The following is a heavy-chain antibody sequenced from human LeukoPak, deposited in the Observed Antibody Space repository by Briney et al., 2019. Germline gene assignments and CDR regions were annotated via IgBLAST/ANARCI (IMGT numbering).Heavy chain of an antibody. CDR2: INPNSGGT. CDR3: VRDTIFGVVTQRFAAFDI. Sequence: ASVKVSCKASGCTFTGYYMHWVRQAPGQGLEWMGRINPNSGGTNYAQKFQGRVTMTRDTSISTAYMGLSRLRSDDTAVYYCVRDTIFGVVTQRFAAFDIWGQGTMVTVSS. J-gene: IGHJ3*02. V-gene: IGHV1-2*06. D-gene: IGHD3-3*01. CDR1: GCTFTGYY.